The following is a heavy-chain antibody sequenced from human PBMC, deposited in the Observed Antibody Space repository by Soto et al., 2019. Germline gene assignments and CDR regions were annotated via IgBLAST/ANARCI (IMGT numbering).Heavy chain of an antibody. V-gene: IGHV3-23*01. CDR2: IGESGTPT. CDR3: ARYIPGVRYYGMDV. Sequence: GGSLRLSCAASGFTFSSYAMKWVRQALGKGLECVSLIGESGTPTYYADSVKGRFTISRDNSGNTLFLEMYSLRAEDTAVYYCARYIPGVRYYGMDVWGQGTTVTVSS. D-gene: IGHD2-2*01. CDR1: GFTFSSYA. J-gene: IGHJ6*02.